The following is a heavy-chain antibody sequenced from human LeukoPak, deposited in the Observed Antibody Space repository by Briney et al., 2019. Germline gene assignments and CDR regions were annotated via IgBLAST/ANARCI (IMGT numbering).Heavy chain of an antibody. J-gene: IGHJ4*02. D-gene: IGHD3-10*01. CDR3: AKRKSGSSGLYYFDY. CDR2: ISNNGGYT. Sequence: GGSLRLSCAASGFTFSSSAMSWVRQAPGKGLEWVSAISNNGGYTYYADSVEGRFTVSRDNSKNTVYLQMNSLRAEDTAIYYCAKRKSGSSGLYYFDYWGQGTLVTVSS. CDR1: GFTFSSSA. V-gene: IGHV3-23*01.